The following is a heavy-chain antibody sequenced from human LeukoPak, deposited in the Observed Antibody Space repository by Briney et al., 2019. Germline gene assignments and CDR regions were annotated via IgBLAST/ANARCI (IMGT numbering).Heavy chain of an antibody. CDR3: ATERPDTSGSKIDY. J-gene: IGHJ4*02. V-gene: IGHV3-30*02. D-gene: IGHD3-22*01. CDR1: GFTFSNYA. Sequence: GESLKISCAASGFTFSNYAMLWVRQAPGKGLERVAFIRYDGSKRYYADSVNGRFTISRDNSKNTLYLQLNSLRAEDTAVYYCATERPDTSGSKIDYWGQGTLVTVSS. CDR2: IRYDGSKR.